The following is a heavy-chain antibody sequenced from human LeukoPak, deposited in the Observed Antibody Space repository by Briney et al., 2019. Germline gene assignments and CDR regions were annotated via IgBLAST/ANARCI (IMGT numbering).Heavy chain of an antibody. CDR1: GFTFSTYA. V-gene: IGHV3-30*04. D-gene: IGHD1-1*01. J-gene: IGHJ4*02. Sequence: GRSLRLSCAASGFTFSTYAMHWVRQAPGKGLEWVVVISYDGSNKYYADSVKGRFTISRDNSKNTLYLQMNSLRGEDTAVYYCARCTTGKTFGSLREIKKSREIDYWGQGTLVTVSS. CDR3: ARCTTGKTFGSLREIKKSREIDY. CDR2: ISYDGSNK.